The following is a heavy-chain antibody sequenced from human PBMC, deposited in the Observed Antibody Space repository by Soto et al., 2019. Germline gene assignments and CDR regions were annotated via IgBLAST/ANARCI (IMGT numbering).Heavy chain of an antibody. V-gene: IGHV3-23*01. D-gene: IGHD6-13*01. CDR2: ISGSGEVT. CDR3: AGPVGGYQVLLGTWYGTRSDF. J-gene: IGHJ4*02. Sequence: QLLESGGGFVQPGGSLQLSCEASGPSFSSYAMTWIRQTPGKGLEWLSGISGSGEVTLYGDSVRGRVTISRDNSKNMVYLQLTSLRPEDTAVYYCAGPVGGYQVLLGTWYGTRSDFWGQGTLVTVSS. CDR1: GPSFSSYA.